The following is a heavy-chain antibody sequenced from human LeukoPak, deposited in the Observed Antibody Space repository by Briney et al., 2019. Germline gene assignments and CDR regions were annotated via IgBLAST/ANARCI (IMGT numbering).Heavy chain of an antibody. CDR2: INTDGSST. CDR3: ARDLDGYRSGNGA. Sequence: GGSLRLSCAASGFTFSNYWMHWVRQAPGKGLVWVSRINTDGSSTDYADSVKGRFTISRDNAEKTLYLQMNSLRAEDTAVYYCARDLDGYRSGNGAWGQGTLVTVSS. J-gene: IGHJ5*02. D-gene: IGHD5-12*01. V-gene: IGHV3-74*01. CDR1: GFTFSNYW.